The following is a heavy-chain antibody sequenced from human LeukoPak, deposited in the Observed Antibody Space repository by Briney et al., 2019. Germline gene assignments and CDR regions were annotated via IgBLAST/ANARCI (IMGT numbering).Heavy chain of an antibody. J-gene: IGHJ4*02. CDR3: AKVVNGLRRNYFDY. D-gene: IGHD4-17*01. CDR1: GFTVSNNY. Sequence: GGSLRLSCAASGFTVSNNYMSWVRQTPGKGLEWVSVIYSSGRTYYADSVKGRFTISRDNSKNTLYLQMNSLRAEDTAVYYCAKVVNGLRRNYFDYWGQGTLVTVSS. CDR2: IYSSGRT. V-gene: IGHV3-53*01.